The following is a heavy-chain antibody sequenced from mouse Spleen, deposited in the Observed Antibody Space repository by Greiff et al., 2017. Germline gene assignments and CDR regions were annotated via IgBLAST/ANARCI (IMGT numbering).Heavy chain of an antibody. CDR3: ARNPSDGSYGEDY. V-gene: IGHV2-9-1*01. D-gene: IGHD1-1*02. CDR2: IWTGGGT. J-gene: IGHJ2*01. CDR1: GFSLTSYA. Sequence: VKLMESGPGLVAPSQSLSITCTVSGFSLTSYAISWVRQPPGKGLEWLGVIWTGGGTNYNSALKSRLSISKDNSKSQVFLKMNSLQTDDTARYYCARNPSDGSYGEDYWGQGTTLTVSS.